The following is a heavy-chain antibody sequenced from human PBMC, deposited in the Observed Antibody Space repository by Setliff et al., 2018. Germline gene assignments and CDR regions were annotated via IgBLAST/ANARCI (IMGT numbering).Heavy chain of an antibody. CDR1: GGSFSGYH. CDR2: IYHSGST. V-gene: IGHV4-34*01. D-gene: IGHD2-2*01. CDR3: ARAVPRGATPDYWYFDL. Sequence: PSETLSLTCAVYGGSFSGYHWSWIRQAPGKGLEWIGRIYHSGSTYFNPSLKSRVTISVDTSKNQFSLKLNSVTAADTTVYYCARAVPRGATPDYWYFDLWGRGTLVTVSS. J-gene: IGHJ2*01.